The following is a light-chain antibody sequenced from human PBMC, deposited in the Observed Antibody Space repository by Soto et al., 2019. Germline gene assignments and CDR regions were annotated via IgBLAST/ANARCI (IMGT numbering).Light chain of an antibody. Sequence: QSVLTQPPSVSGSPGQSVTISCTGTSSDVGAYNFVSWYQQYPGKAPKLIIFDVSARPSGVPDRFSGSKSGNTASLTISGLQTEDEADYYCQSYDSSLSGYVFGTGTKVTVL. V-gene: IGLV2-11*01. J-gene: IGLJ1*01. CDR1: SSDVGAYNF. CDR3: QSYDSSLSGYV. CDR2: DVS.